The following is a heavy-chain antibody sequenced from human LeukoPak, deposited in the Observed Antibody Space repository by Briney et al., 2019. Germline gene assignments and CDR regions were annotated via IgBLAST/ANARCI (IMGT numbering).Heavy chain of an antibody. J-gene: IGHJ4*02. Sequence: SETLSLTCAVYGGSFSGYYWSWIRQPPGKGLEWIGEINHSGSTNYNPSLKSRVTISVDTSKNQFSLKLSSVTAAGTAVYYCARKKHLDYWGQGTLVTVSS. CDR2: INHSGST. V-gene: IGHV4-34*01. CDR1: GGSFSGYY. CDR3: ARKKHLDY.